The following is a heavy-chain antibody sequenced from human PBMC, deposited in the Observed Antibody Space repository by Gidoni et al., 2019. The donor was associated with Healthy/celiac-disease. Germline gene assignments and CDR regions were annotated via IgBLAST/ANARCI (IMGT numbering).Heavy chain of an antibody. D-gene: IGHD3-3*01. Sequence: WISAYNGNTNYAQKLQGRVTMTTDTSTSTAYMELRSLRSDDTAVYYCARGLTYYDFWSGYYNYYYYGMDVWGQGTTVTVSS. CDR3: ARGLTYYDFWSGYYNYYYYGMDV. CDR2: ISAYNGNT. V-gene: IGHV1-18*01. J-gene: IGHJ6*02.